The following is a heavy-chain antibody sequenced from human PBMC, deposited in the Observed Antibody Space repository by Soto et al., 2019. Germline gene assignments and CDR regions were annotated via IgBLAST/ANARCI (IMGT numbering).Heavy chain of an antibody. CDR2: ISYDGSNK. D-gene: IGHD1-26*01. CDR3: AKDGKSGSYYFWAYFDY. J-gene: IGHJ4*02. V-gene: IGHV3-30*18. CDR1: GFTFSSYG. Sequence: QVQLVESGGGVVQPGRSLRLSCAASGFTFSSYGMHWVRQAPGKGLEWVAVISYDGSNKYYADSVKGRFTISRDNSKNTLYLQMNSLRAEDTAVYYCAKDGKSGSYYFWAYFDYWGQGPLVTVSS.